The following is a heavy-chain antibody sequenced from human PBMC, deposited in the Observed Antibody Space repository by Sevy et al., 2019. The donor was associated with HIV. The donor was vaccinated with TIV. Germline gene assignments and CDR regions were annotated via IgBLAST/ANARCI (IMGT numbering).Heavy chain of an antibody. Sequence: GGSLRLSCAASGFTFSSYAMSWVRQAPGKGLEWVSAISGSGGSTYYADAGKGRFTISRDNSKNTLYLQMNSLRAEDTAVYYCAKDPVLRFLEWSDYFDYWGQGTLVTVSS. J-gene: IGHJ4*02. CDR1: GFTFSSYA. CDR2: ISGSGGST. CDR3: AKDPVLRFLEWSDYFDY. V-gene: IGHV3-23*01. D-gene: IGHD3-3*01.